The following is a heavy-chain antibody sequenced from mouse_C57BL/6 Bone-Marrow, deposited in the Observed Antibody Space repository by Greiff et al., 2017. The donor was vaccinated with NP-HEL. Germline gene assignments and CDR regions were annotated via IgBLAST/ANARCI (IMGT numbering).Heavy chain of an antibody. Sequence: EVQLQQSGAELVRPGASVKLSCTASGFNIKDDYMHWVKQRPEQGLEWIGWIDPGNGDTEYASKFQGKATITADTSSNTAYLQLSSLTSEDTAVYYCTTEDGYYVAWFAYWGQGTLVTVSA. D-gene: IGHD2-3*01. V-gene: IGHV14-4*01. CDR2: IDPGNGDT. CDR3: TTEDGYYVAWFAY. J-gene: IGHJ3*01. CDR1: GFNIKDDY.